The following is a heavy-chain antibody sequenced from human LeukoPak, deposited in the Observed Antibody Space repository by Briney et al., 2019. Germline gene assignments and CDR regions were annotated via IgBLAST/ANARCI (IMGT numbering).Heavy chain of an antibody. Sequence: ASVKVSCKVSGYTLTELSMHWVRQAPGKGLEWMGGFDPEDGETIYAQKFQGRVTKTEDTSTDTAYMELSSLRSEDTAVYYCATDSSGSYLADAFDIWGQGTMVTVSS. CDR2: FDPEDGET. CDR1: GYTLTELS. J-gene: IGHJ3*02. V-gene: IGHV1-24*01. D-gene: IGHD1-26*01. CDR3: ATDSSGSYLADAFDI.